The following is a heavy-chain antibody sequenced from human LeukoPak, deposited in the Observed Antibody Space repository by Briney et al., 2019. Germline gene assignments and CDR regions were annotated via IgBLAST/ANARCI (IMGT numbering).Heavy chain of an antibody. CDR2: ISSNGAGT. CDR3: ATYRQVLLPFES. V-gene: IGHV3-23*01. D-gene: IGHD2-8*02. CDR1: EFTFSSYA. Sequence: GGSLRLSCAASEFTFSSYAMIWVRQAPGKGLEWVSSISSNGAGTYYADSVKGRFAITRDNSKNMLYLQMNSLRAEDTAIYYCATYRQVLLPFESWGQGTLVTVSS. J-gene: IGHJ4*02.